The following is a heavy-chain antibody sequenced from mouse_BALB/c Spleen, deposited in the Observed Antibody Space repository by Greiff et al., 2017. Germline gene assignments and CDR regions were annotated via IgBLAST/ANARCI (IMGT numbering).Heavy chain of an antibody. CDR2: ISSGGST. CDR1: GFTFSSYA. J-gene: IGHJ1*01. V-gene: IGHV5-6-5*01. Sequence: EVKLVESGGGLVKPGGSLKLSCAASGFTFSSYAMSWVRQTPEKRLEWVASISSGGSTYYPDSVKGRFTISRDNARNILYLQMSSLMSEDTARYYCARSTMITTSYWYFDVWGAGTTVTVSS. CDR3: ARSTMITTSYWYFDV. D-gene: IGHD2-4*01.